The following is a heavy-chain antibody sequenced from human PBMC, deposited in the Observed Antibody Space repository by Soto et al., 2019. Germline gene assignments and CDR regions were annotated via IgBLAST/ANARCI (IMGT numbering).Heavy chain of an antibody. CDR1: GGTFSSSA. V-gene: IGHV1-69*01. J-gene: IGHJ4*02. Sequence: QVQLVQSGAEVKKPGSSVTVACKASGGTFSSSAISWVRQAPGQGLEWMGGIIPIYNTANYAQKFQGRVTITADESTSTAYMELRSLRSGDTAVYYCARGDSSGYYEYYFDSWGQGTLVTVSA. CDR2: IIPIYNTA. D-gene: IGHD3-22*01. CDR3: ARGDSSGYYEYYFDS.